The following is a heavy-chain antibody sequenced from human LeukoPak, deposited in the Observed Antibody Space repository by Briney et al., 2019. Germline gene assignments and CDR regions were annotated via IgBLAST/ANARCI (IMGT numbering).Heavy chain of an antibody. CDR1: GGSIRSSYYY. J-gene: IGHJ4*02. CDR2: IYDSGST. Sequence: SETLSLTCTVSGGSIRSSYYYWGWIRQPPGKGLEWIGSIYDSGSTYYNPSLKSRVTISVDTSKNQFSLKLSSVTAADTAVFYCARRSYYDSSAIFDYWGQGTLVTVSS. D-gene: IGHD3-22*01. V-gene: IGHV4-39*01. CDR3: ARRSYYDSSAIFDY.